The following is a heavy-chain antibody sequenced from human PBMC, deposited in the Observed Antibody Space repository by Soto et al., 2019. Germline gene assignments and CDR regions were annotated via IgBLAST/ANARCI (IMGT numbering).Heavy chain of an antibody. CDR3: AKDRSSGWYRPDAFDY. CDR1: GFTLGSHA. J-gene: IGHJ4*02. V-gene: IGHV3-23*01. Sequence: GGSLRLSCAASGFTLGSHAMSWVLQAPWKGLEWVSAISGSGGSTNYADSVKGRFTISRDNSKNTVYLQMSSLRVDDTAVYYCAKDRSSGWYRPDAFDYWGQGILVTVSS. D-gene: IGHD6-19*01. CDR2: ISGSGGST.